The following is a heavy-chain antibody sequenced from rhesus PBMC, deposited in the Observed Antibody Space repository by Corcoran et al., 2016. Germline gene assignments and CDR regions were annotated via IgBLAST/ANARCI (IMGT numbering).Heavy chain of an antibody. CDR3: ARDGGIAAAGTMSY. D-gene: IGHD6-31*01. V-gene: IGHV4-127*01. Sequence: QVQLRESGPGLVKPSETLSLTCAVSGYSISSGYGWSWIRQPPGKGLEGIGDIGGSSDRTNYNPSLKSRVTISEDTSKNQFSLKRSCVTAADTAVYYCARDGGIAAAGTMSYWGQGVLVTVSS. CDR1: GYSISSGYG. J-gene: IGHJ4*01. CDR2: IGGSSDRT.